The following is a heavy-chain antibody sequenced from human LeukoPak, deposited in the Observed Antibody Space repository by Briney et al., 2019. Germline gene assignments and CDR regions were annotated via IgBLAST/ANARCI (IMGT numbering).Heavy chain of an antibody. V-gene: IGHV4-39*07. Sequence: SETLFLTCTVSGASISSSNNYWGWIRQPPGRGLEWIGTISYGGRTYYNPSLKSRVTISVDTSKNQFSLRLSSVTAADTAVYFCARARYNYQCDYWGQGTLVIVSS. D-gene: IGHD5-24*01. CDR2: ISYGGRT. CDR3: ARARYNYQCDY. CDR1: GASISSSNNY. J-gene: IGHJ4*02.